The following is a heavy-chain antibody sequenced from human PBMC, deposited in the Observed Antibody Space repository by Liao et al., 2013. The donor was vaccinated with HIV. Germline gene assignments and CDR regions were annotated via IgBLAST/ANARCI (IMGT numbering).Heavy chain of an antibody. CDR1: GGSISSGSYY. J-gene: IGHJ3*02. Sequence: QVQLQESGPGLVKPSQTLSLTCTVSGGSISSGSYYWSWIRQPAGKGLEWIGYVYYSGSTNYNPSLKSRVIISLDTSKNQVSLRLSSVTAADTAVYYCAGFDPRRDAFDIWGQGTMVTVSS. CDR3: AGFDPRRDAFDI. CDR2: VYYSGST. D-gene: IGHD3-9*01. V-gene: IGHV4-61*10.